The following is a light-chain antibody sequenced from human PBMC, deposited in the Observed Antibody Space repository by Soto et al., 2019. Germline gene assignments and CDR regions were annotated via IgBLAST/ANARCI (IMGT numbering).Light chain of an antibody. CDR3: QQYGSSPPT. CDR2: GAS. Sequence: EIVLTQSPGTLSLSPGERATLYCRASQSVSSSYLAWYQQKPGQAPRLLIYGASSRATGIPDRFSGSGSGTDFTLTISRLEPEDFAVYYCQQYGSSPPTFGQGTRLEI. V-gene: IGKV3-20*01. CDR1: QSVSSSY. J-gene: IGKJ5*01.